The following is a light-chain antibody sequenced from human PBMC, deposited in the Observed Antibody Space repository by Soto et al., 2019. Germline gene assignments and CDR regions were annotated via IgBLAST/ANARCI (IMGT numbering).Light chain of an antibody. V-gene: IGLV2-14*01. CDR3: TSYTTISLVV. CDR1: SSDVGDYNY. CDR2: EVT. Sequence: QSALTQPASVSGSPGQSITISCTGTSSDVGDYNYVYWYQQHPGKAPKLMIYEVTHRLSGVSHRFSGSKSGSTASLTSSGLQEDDDAYYCCTSYTTISLVVFGGGTKLTVL. J-gene: IGLJ2*01.